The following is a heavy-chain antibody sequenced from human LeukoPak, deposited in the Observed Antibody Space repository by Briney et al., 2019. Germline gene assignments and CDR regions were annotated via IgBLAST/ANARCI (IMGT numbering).Heavy chain of an antibody. CDR2: IWYDGTNK. CDR3: ARSVAGGGAFTRYGMDV. V-gene: IGHV3-33*01. J-gene: IGHJ6*02. Sequence: GGSLRLSCAASGHTFSTYGMHWVCQAPGKGLEWVAVIWYDGTNKYYADSVKGRFTISRDNSKNTLYLQMNSLRAEDTAEYYCARSVAGGGAFTRYGMDVWGQGTTVTVSS. CDR1: GHTFSTYG. D-gene: IGHD6-19*01.